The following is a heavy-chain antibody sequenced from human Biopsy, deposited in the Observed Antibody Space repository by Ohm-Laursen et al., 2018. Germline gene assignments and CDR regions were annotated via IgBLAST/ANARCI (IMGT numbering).Heavy chain of an antibody. V-gene: IGHV1-69*06. D-gene: IGHD5-18*01. CDR1: GGTFSNYG. CDR3: ARTVDTVVVTPSDH. J-gene: IGHJ4*02. Sequence: GSSVKVSCKAHGGTFSNYGVNWVRQAPGQGLEWLGGNILILGTGNYAQKFQDRVTVAADTSTSTATMELRSLRSDDTAVYYCARTVDTVVVTPSDHWGQGTLVTVSS. CDR2: NILILGTG.